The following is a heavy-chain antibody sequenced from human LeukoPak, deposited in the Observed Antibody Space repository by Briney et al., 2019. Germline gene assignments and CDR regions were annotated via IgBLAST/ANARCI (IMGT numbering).Heavy chain of an antibody. CDR2: ISYDGTNK. CDR1: GFTFSNYA. CDR3: ARAPMSYDSSGFGGAFDI. V-gene: IGHV3-30-3*01. Sequence: GGSLRLSCAASGFTFSNYAMHWVRQAPGKGLAWVAVISYDGTNKYYADSVKGRFTISRDNSKNTMYLQMNSLRAEDTAMYYCARAPMSYDSSGFGGAFDIWGQGTMVTVSS. J-gene: IGHJ3*02. D-gene: IGHD3-22*01.